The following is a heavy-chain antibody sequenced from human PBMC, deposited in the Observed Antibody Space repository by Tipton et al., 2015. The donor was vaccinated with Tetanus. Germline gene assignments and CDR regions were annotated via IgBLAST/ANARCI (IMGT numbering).Heavy chain of an antibody. J-gene: IGHJ4*02. D-gene: IGHD1-26*01. CDR2: IYYSGST. Sequence: GLVKPSETLSLTCTVSGGSISSYYWSWIRQPPGKGLEWIGYIYYSGSTNYNPSLKSRVTISVDTSKNQFSLKLSSVTAADTAVYYCAVGATGEFDYWGQGTLVTVSS. CDR3: AVGATGEFDY. V-gene: IGHV4-59*08. CDR1: GGSISSYY.